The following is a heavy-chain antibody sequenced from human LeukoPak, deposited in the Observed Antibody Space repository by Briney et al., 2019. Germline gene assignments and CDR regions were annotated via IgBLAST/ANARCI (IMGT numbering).Heavy chain of an antibody. J-gene: IGHJ4*02. CDR1: GFTFGDYA. V-gene: IGHV3-49*03. D-gene: IGHD6-19*01. CDR2: IRSKAYGGTT. Sequence: PGGSLRLSCTASGFTFGDYAMSWFRQAPGKGLEWVGFIRSKAYGGTTEYAASVKGRFTISRDDSKSIAYLQMNSLKTEDTAVYYCTRGWSIAVAGKGGFGYWGQGTLVTVSS. CDR3: TRGWSIAVAGKGGFGY.